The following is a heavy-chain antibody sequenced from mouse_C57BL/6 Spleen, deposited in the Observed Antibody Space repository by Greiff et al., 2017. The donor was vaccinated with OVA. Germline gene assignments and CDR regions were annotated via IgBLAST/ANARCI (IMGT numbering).Heavy chain of an antibody. CDR1: GYTFTSYW. CDR2: IDPSGSST. J-gene: IGHJ2*01. Sequence: QVQLQQPGAELVMPGASVKLSCKASGYTFTSYWMHWVKQRPGQGLEWIGEIDPSGSSTNYTHKFKGKSTFTIDKSSSTAYMQLSSLASEDSSGYYCARRNYYGGNYMDYWGQGTTLTVSS. CDR3: ARRNYYGGNYMDY. D-gene: IGHD1-1*01. V-gene: IGHV1-69*01.